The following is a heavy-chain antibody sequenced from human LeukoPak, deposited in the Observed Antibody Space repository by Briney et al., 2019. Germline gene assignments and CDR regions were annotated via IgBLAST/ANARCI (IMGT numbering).Heavy chain of an antibody. V-gene: IGHV3-21*01. D-gene: IGHD3-10*02. CDR1: GFTFSSSS. Sequence: GGSLRLSCAASGFTFSSSSMNWVRQAPGKGLEWVSSMSSSGTHIYYADSLKGRFTISRDNAKNSLNLQINSLRAEDTAVYYCARGVPPTGWGQGTLVTVSS. CDR2: MSSSGTHI. CDR3: ARGVPPTG. J-gene: IGHJ4*02.